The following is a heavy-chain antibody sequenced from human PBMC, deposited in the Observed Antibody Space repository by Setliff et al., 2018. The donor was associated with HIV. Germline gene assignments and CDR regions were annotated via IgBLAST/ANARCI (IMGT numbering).Heavy chain of an antibody. CDR3: ARLILGELSLFEPYWYFDL. V-gene: IGHV4-39*01. CDR2: VYYTGST. CDR1: GGSIDSSDYY. Sequence: PSETLSLTCSVSGGSIDSSDYYWGWIRQPPGKGLEWIGTVYYTGSTFYNPSLESRVTISVDTSKNQFSLKLRSVTATDTTVYYCARLILGELSLFEPYWYFDLWGRGTLVTVSS. J-gene: IGHJ2*01. D-gene: IGHD3-16*02.